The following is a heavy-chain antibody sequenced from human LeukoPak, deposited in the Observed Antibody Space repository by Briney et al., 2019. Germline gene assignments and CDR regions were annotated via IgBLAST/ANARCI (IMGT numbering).Heavy chain of an antibody. J-gene: IGHJ6*03. Sequence: SETLSLTCAVYGGSFSGYYWSWIRQPPGKGLEWIGEINHSGSTNYNPSLKSRVTISVDTSKNQFSLMLSSVTAADTAVYYCARGGWWQGRDYYYYMDVWGKGTTVTISS. V-gene: IGHV4-34*01. CDR2: INHSGST. D-gene: IGHD2-15*01. CDR3: ARGGWWQGRDYYYYMDV. CDR1: GGSFSGYY.